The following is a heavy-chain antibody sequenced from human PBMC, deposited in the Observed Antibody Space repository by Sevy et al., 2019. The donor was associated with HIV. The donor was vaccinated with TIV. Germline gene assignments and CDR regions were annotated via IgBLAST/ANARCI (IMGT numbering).Heavy chain of an antibody. D-gene: IGHD5-18*01. CDR3: ARGTALGWFDP. CDR1: GFTFDSYW. CDR2: VDMDGSRT. J-gene: IGHJ5*02. V-gene: IGHV3-74*01. Sequence: GGSLRLSCAASGFTFDSYWLHWVRQDPWKGLEWVSCVDMDGSRTEYADSVKGRFTISRDNAKNMLYLEMNSLRVEDTAKYYCARGTALGWFDPWGQGPQVTVSS.